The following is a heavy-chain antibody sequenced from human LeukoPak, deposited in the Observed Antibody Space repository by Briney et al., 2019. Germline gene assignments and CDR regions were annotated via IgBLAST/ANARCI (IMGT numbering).Heavy chain of an antibody. CDR1: GGSISSYY. Sequence: SETLSLTCTVSGGSISSYYWSWMRQPPGKGLEWVGYIYYSGTTNYNPSLKSRVTISVDTSKNQFSLKLSSVTAADTAVYYCARGSSGVRGVPSLDYWGQGTLVTVSS. D-gene: IGHD3-10*01. CDR3: ARGSSGVRGVPSLDY. V-gene: IGHV4-59*01. J-gene: IGHJ4*02. CDR2: IYYSGTT.